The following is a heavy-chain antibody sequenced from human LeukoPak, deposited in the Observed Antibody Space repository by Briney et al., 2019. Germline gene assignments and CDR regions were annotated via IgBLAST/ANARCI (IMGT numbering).Heavy chain of an antibody. Sequence: GGSLRLSCAASGFTFSGSAMHWVRQASGKGLEWVGHIRSKANSYATAYAASVKGRFTISRDDSKNTAYLQMNSLKIEDTAVYYCTGFTPEGVDYGGQGTLVTVSS. CDR1: GFTFSGSA. CDR2: IRSKANSYAT. V-gene: IGHV3-73*01. CDR3: TGFTPEGVDY. D-gene: IGHD1-14*01. J-gene: IGHJ4*02.